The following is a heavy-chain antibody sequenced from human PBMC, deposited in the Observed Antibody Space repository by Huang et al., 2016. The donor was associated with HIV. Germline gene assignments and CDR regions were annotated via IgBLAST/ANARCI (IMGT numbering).Heavy chain of an antibody. D-gene: IGHD2-2*03. Sequence: QVQLVQSGAEFKKPGASLKLSCAASGYSVTTYSIHWFRRVPGQSLQWLGWINPGNGRMPFLQSFNGRVILSRDLSAATVYMQLSGLTADDTATYFCARAARGDGYHGAFDVWGQGTMVTV. J-gene: IGHJ3*01. CDR3: ARAARGDGYHGAFDV. CDR2: INPGNGRM. V-gene: IGHV1-3*01. CDR1: GYSVTTYS.